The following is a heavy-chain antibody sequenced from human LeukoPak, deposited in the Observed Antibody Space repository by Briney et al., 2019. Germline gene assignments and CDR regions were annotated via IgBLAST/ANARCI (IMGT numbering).Heavy chain of an antibody. CDR1: GGSFSGYY. D-gene: IGHD3-10*01. V-gene: IGHV4-34*01. CDR3: ASNPSYYYGSGSSEY. Sequence: SETLSLTCAVYGGSFSGYYWSWIRQPPGKGLEWIGEINHSGSTNYNPSLKSRVTISVDTSKNQFSLKLSSVTAADTAVYYCASNPSYYYGSGSSEYWGQGTLVTVSS. J-gene: IGHJ4*02. CDR2: INHSGST.